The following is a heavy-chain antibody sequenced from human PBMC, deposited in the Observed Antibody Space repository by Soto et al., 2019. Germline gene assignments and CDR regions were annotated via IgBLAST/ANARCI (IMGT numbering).Heavy chain of an antibody. V-gene: IGHV3-30-3*01. CDR2: ISYGGNNK. J-gene: IGHJ6*02. D-gene: IGHD6-13*01. Sequence: QVQLEESGGGVVQTGRSLRLSCTASGFTFSSYAMHWVRQAPGKGLEWVALISYGGNNKYYAESVKGRFTISRNNSKNTLFLQMNSLRVEDTALYYFARDLGSSWYIGGAKHYYGMDVWGQGTTVTVSS. CDR3: ARDLGSSWYIGGAKHYYGMDV. CDR1: GFTFSSYA.